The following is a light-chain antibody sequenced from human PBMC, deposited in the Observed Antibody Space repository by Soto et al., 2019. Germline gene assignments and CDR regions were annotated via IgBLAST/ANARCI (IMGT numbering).Light chain of an antibody. J-gene: IGLJ3*02. V-gene: IGLV2-14*01. CDR1: MRDVGAYNL. CDR2: EVR. CDR3: SAYTASSTLV. Sequence: QSALTQPASVSGSAGQSITISCSGTMRDVGAYNLVSWYQQHPGTAPKLIIYEVRNRPSGISSRFSGSRSGNTASLTISGLQSEDEGDCYCSAYTASSTLVFGGGTKLTVL.